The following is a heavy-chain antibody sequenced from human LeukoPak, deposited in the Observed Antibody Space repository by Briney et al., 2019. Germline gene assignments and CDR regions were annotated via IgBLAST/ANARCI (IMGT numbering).Heavy chain of an antibody. CDR3: ADHRHVYIGFDGC. D-gene: IGHD5-12*01. V-gene: IGHV4-4*07. CDR1: GGSISGYY. CDR2: IYSSGTT. Sequence: SETLSLTCTVSGGSISGYYCSWVRQTAGKGLEWIGRIYSSGTTNYNPSLKSRVTMSVDTSKNHCSLRLSSVTAADTAVYYCADHRHVYIGFDGCWDQGPLVTLSS. J-gene: IGHJ4*02.